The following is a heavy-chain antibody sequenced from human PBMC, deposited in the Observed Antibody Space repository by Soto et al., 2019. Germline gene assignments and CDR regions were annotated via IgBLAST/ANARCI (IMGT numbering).Heavy chain of an antibody. CDR3: ARGSYLAGERACYFDY. CDR2: INHSGST. D-gene: IGHD7-27*01. V-gene: IGHV4-34*01. J-gene: IGHJ4*02. CDR1: GGSFSGYY. Sequence: SETLSLTCAVYGGSFSGYYWSWIRQPTGKGLEWIGEINHSGSTNYNPSLKSRVTISVDTSKNQFSLKLSSVTAADTAVYYCARGSYLAGERACYFDYWGQGTLVTVSS.